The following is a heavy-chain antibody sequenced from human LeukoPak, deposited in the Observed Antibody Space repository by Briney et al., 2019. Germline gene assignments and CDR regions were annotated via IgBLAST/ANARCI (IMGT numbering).Heavy chain of an antibody. J-gene: IGHJ5*02. CDR2: INPNSGGT. Sequence: ASVTVSCKASGYTFTGYYMHWVRQAPGQGLEWMGWINPNSGGTNYAQKFQGRVTMTRDTSISIAYMELSRLRSDDTAVYYCARVTDYGDHEAWFDPWGQGTLVTVSS. CDR3: ARVTDYGDHEAWFDP. D-gene: IGHD4-17*01. CDR1: GYTFTGYY. V-gene: IGHV1-2*02.